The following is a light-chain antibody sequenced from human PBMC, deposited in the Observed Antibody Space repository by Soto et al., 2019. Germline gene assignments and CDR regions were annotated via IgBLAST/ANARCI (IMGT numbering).Light chain of an antibody. J-gene: IGKJ5*01. CDR3: QQTYSSLPIT. CDR1: RTLSINS. CDR2: AAS. Sequence: EIVLTQSPGTLSLSPGERATLSCRASRTLSINSLAWYQQKPGQAPRLLIYAASTRATDIPERFSGSGSGTDFTHSITGLQPEDFATYYCQQTYSSLPITFGQGTRLEIK. V-gene: IGKV3-20*01.